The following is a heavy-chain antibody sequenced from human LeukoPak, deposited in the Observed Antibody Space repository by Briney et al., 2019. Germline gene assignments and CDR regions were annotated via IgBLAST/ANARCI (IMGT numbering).Heavy chain of an antibody. V-gene: IGHV4-59*01. CDR3: ARGPAAAGPDYPDYYGMDV. J-gene: IGHJ6*02. CDR1: GGSIRNYY. D-gene: IGHD6-13*01. Sequence: SETLSLTCTVSGGSIRNYYWSWIRQPPGKGLEWMGYIYYSGSTNYNPSLKSRVTMSVDTSKNQFSLELSSVAAADTGVYYCARGPAAAGPDYPDYYGMDVWGQGTTVTVSS. CDR2: IYYSGST.